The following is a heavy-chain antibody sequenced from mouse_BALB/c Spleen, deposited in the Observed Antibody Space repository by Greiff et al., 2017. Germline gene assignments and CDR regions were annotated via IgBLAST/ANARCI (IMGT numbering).Heavy chain of an antibody. D-gene: IGHD2-10*02. CDR1: GFSLTSYG. V-gene: IGHV2-2*02. J-gene: IGHJ3*01. CDR2: IWSGGST. CDR3: ARGEYGNYVFAY. Sequence: VKLVESGPGLVQPSQSLSITCTVSGFSLTSYGVHWVRQSPGKGLEWLGVIWSGGSTDYNAAFISRLSISKDNSKSQVFFKMNSLQANDTAIYYCARGEYGNYVFAYWGQGTLVTVSA.